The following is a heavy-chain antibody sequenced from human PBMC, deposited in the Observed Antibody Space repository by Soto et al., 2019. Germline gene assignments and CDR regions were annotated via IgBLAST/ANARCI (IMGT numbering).Heavy chain of an antibody. V-gene: IGHV1-3*01. J-gene: IGHJ5*02. Sequence: GASVKVSCKASGYTFTSYAMHWVRQAPGQRLEWMGWINAGNGNTKYSQKFEGRVTITRDTSASTAYMEVSSLRSEDTAVYYCARGIRADEYSCGWYGYDCFDPWGQGTRVTVSS. CDR2: INAGNGNT. D-gene: IGHD6-19*01. CDR1: GYTFTSYA. CDR3: ARGIRADEYSCGWYGYDCFDP.